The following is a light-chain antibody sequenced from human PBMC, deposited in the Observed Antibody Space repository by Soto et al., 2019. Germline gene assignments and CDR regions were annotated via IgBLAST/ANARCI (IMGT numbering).Light chain of an antibody. CDR1: SSDVGAYTY. J-gene: IGLJ1*01. Sequence: QSTLTQRACVSGSPGQSVTISCTGTSSDVGAYTYVSWYQHHPGKAPKLMIYDVSNRPSGVSDRFSGSKSGNTASLTISGLQTEDEADYYCSSYTTSSTYVFGPGTKVTVL. CDR3: SSYTTSSTYV. V-gene: IGLV2-14*03. CDR2: DVS.